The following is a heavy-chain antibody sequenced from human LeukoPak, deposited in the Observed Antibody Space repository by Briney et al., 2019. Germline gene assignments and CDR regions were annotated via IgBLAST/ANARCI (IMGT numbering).Heavy chain of an antibody. V-gene: IGHV1-58*01. CDR1: GFTFTSSA. Sequence: SVKVSCKASGFTFTSSAVQWVRQARGQRLEWIGWIVVGSGNTNYAQKFQERVTITRDMSTSTAYMELSSLRSEDTAVYYCAGGVGATTLYYYYGMDVRGRGTTVTVSS. D-gene: IGHD1-26*01. CDR2: IVVGSGNT. J-gene: IGHJ6*02. CDR3: AGGVGATTLYYYYGMDV.